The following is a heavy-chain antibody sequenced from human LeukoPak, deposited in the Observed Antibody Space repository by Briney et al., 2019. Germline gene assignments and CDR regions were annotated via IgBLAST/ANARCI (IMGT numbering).Heavy chain of an antibody. V-gene: IGHV4-31*03. D-gene: IGHD1-1*01. Sequence: SETLSLTCTVSGDSISSGGYYWSWIRQHPGKRLEWIGCISYTGHTYYNPSLRSRLTISVNTSKNQFSLKLSSVTAADTAVYYCAREGTSGTHLNWFDPWGQGTLVTVSS. CDR2: ISYTGHT. J-gene: IGHJ5*02. CDR3: AREGTSGTHLNWFDP. CDR1: GDSISSGGYY.